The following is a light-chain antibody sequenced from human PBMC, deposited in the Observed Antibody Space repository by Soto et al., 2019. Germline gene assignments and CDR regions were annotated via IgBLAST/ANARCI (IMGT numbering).Light chain of an antibody. CDR3: QQYGSSPRT. Sequence: EIVLTQSPGTLSSSPGERATLSCRASQSVSSSYLAWYQQKPGQAPRLLIYGASSRATGIPDRFSGSGSGTDFTVTISRLEPEDFAVYYCQQYGSSPRTFCQGTKVEIK. CDR1: QSVSSSY. J-gene: IGKJ1*01. V-gene: IGKV3-20*01. CDR2: GAS.